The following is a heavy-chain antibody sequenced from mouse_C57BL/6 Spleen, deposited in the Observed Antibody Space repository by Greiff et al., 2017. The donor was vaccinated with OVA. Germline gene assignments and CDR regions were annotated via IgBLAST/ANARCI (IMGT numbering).Heavy chain of an antibody. CDR3: ARWEDDYDWYFDV. CDR2: ISYSGST. Sequence: EVQLQESGPGMVKPSQSLSLTCTVTGYSITSGYDWHWIRHFPGNKLEWMGYISYSGSTNYNPSLKSRISITHDTSKNHFFLKLNSVTTEDTATYYCARWEDDYDWYFDVWGTGTTVTVSS. J-gene: IGHJ1*03. CDR1: GYSITSGYD. V-gene: IGHV3-1*01. D-gene: IGHD2-4*01.